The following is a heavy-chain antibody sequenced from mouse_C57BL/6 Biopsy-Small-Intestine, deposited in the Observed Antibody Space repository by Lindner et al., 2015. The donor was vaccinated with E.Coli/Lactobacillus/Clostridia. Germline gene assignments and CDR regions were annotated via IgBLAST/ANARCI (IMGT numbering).Heavy chain of an antibody. D-gene: IGHD1-1*01. J-gene: IGHJ2*01. CDR3: TTSGITTVVAVDY. Sequence: VQLQESGAELVRPGASVKLSCTASGFNIKDDYMHWVKQRPEQGLEWIGWIDPENGDAEYASKFQGKATITADTSSNTAYLQLSSLTSEDTAVYYCTTSGITTVVAVDYWGQGTTLTVSS. CDR2: IDPENGDA. CDR1: GFNIKDDY. V-gene: IGHV14-4*01.